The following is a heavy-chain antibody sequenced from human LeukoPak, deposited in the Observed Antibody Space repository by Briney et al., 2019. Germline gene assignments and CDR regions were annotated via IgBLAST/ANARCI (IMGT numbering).Heavy chain of an antibody. J-gene: IGHJ3*02. CDR1: GGTFSSYA. Sequence: SVKVSCKASGGTFSSYAIIWVRQAPGQALEWMGGIIPIFGTANYAQKFQGRVTITADESTSTAYLELSSLRSADTAVYYCARGSRIVGVRDGSAFDIWGQGTMVTVSS. CDR3: ARGSRIVGVRDGSAFDI. V-gene: IGHV1-69*13. CDR2: IIPIFGTA. D-gene: IGHD1-26*01.